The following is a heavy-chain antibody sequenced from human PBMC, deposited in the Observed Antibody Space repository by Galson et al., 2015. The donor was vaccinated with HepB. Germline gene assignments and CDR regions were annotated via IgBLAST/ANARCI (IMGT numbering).Heavy chain of an antibody. D-gene: IGHD3-16*02. V-gene: IGHV1-69*10. CDR2: IIPVFGIP. CDR3: ASRYPRRDSKIAF. CDR1: GGTFSNYE. J-gene: IGHJ4*02. Sequence: SVKVSCKASGGTFSNYEISWVRQAPGQGLEWMGGIIPVFGIPNYAQNFQGSVTIIADRSTSTAYMELSSLRSEDTAVYYCASRYPRRDSKIAFWGRGTLVTVSS.